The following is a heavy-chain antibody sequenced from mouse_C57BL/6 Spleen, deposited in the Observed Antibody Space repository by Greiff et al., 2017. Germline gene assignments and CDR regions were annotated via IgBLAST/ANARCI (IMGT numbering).Heavy chain of an antibody. CDR3: ARGGITTVVATDYAMDY. Sequence: QVQLQQSGAELVRPGASVKMSCKASGYTFTSYNMHWVKQTPRQGLEWIGAIYPGNGDTSYNQKFKGKATLTVDKSSSTAYMQLSSLTSEDSAVYFCARGGITTVVATDYAMDYWGQGTSVTVSS. CDR2: IYPGNGDT. CDR1: GYTFTSYN. J-gene: IGHJ4*01. D-gene: IGHD1-1*01. V-gene: IGHV1-12*01.